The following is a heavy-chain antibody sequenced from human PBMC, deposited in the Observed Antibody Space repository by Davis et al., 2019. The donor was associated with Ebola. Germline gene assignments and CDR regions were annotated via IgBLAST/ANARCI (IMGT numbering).Heavy chain of an antibody. V-gene: IGHV5-51*01. D-gene: IGHD1-20*01. CDR2: IYSGDSDT. Sequence: GESLKISCKDSGNSFNSHWIGWVRQMPGRGLEWMGIIYSGDSDTRYSPSFRGQVTISADKSIKTAYLQWNSLKASDTAMYYCATLRRTITGMDDGFDIWGQGTMVTVSS. CDR3: ATLRRTITGMDDGFDI. CDR1: GNSFNSHW. J-gene: IGHJ3*02.